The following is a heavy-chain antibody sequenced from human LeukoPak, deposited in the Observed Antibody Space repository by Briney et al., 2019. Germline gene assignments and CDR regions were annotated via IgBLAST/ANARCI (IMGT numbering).Heavy chain of an antibody. CDR3: AKDLRGAADF. CDR1: GYTFTCCA. V-gene: IGHV3-23*01. D-gene: IGHD6-25*01. Sequence: GGSLRLSCAAPGYTFTCCAMSWVRQAPGKGLEWVSAISGSGDSTYYADSVKGRFTMSRDNSKNTLYLQMNSLRAEDTAVYFCAKDLRGAADFWGQGTLVTVSS. CDR2: ISGSGDST. J-gene: IGHJ4*02.